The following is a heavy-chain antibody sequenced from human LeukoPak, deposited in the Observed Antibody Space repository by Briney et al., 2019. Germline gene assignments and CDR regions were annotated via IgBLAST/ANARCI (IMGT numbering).Heavy chain of an antibody. Sequence: GGSLRLSCATSGFTFNRFGMHWVRQAPGKGLEWVAVIWYDGSNKDYADSVKGRFTISRDNSKNTLYLQLNSLRAEDTAVYYCARQHCSGGDCYFFDWGQGTLVTVSS. D-gene: IGHD2-15*01. J-gene: IGHJ4*02. V-gene: IGHV3-33*01. CDR1: GFTFNRFG. CDR3: ARQHCSGGDCYFFD. CDR2: IWYDGSNK.